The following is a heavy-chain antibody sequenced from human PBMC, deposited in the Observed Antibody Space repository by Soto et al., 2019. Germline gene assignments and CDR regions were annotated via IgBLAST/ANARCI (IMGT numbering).Heavy chain of an antibody. D-gene: IGHD2-2*01. Sequence: QVQLVQSGAEVKKPGASVKVSCKASGYTFTSYDINWVRQATGQGLEWVGWMNLDSGNTGYAQKFQGRVTMTRNTSIRTAYIELSSLRSEDTAVYYCASGRSTSYLSMGLRVFDAFHIWGQGTMVTVSS. CDR3: ASGRSTSYLSMGLRVFDAFHI. V-gene: IGHV1-8*01. CDR1: GYTFTSYD. CDR2: MNLDSGNT. J-gene: IGHJ3*02.